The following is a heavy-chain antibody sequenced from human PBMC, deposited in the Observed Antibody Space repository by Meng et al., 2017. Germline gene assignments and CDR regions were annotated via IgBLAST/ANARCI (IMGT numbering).Heavy chain of an antibody. D-gene: IGHD5-18*01. J-gene: IGHJ4*02. CDR1: GFTFSSYG. CDR3: ATHTAMVIYYFDY. Sequence: QRGNVGAGVVPPGRSLGTSWAAVGFTFSSYGMHWVRQAPGKGLEWVAVIWYDGSNKYYADSVKGRFTISRDNSKNTLYLQMNSLRAEDTAVYYCATHTAMVIYYFDYWGQGTLVTVSS. CDR2: IWYDGSNK. V-gene: IGHV3-33*01.